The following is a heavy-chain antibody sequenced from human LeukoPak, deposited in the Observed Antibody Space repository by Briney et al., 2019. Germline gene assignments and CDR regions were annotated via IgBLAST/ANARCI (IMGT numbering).Heavy chain of an antibody. D-gene: IGHD6-19*01. CDR3: ASVAGLFDY. V-gene: IGHV4-59*12. CDR1: GGSISSYY. Sequence: SETLSLTCTVSGGSISSYYWSWIRQPPGKGLEWIGYIYYSGSTNYNPSLKSRVTISVDKSKSHFSLKLSSVTAADTAVYYCASVAGLFDYWGQGTLVTVSS. J-gene: IGHJ4*02. CDR2: IYYSGST.